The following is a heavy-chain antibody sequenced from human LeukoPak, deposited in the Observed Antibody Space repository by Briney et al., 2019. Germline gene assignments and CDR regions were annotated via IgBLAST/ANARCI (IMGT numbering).Heavy chain of an antibody. V-gene: IGHV4-39*01. J-gene: IGHJ3*02. CDR1: GGSISSSSYY. Sequence: SETLSLTCTVSGGSISSSSYYWGWIRQPPGKGLEWIGSIHYSGSTYYNPSLKSRVTISVDTSKNQFSLKLSSVTAADTAVYYCARRSSYFDAFDIWGQGTMVTVSS. CDR3: ARRSSYFDAFDI. D-gene: IGHD3-3*01. CDR2: IHYSGST.